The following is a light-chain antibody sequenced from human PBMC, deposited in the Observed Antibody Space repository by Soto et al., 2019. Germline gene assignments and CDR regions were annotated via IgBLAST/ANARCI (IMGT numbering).Light chain of an antibody. CDR2: GAS. Sequence: EVLMTQSQATLSVSPEEKATLSCWASETVATNLAWYQQKPGQAPRLLISGASTRAAGISDRFRGSGSGTEFTLTISSLRSEDSGIYYCQQYFEWPPMTFGQGTKVEI. CDR1: ETVATN. V-gene: IGKV3-15*01. CDR3: QQYFEWPPMT. J-gene: IGKJ1*01.